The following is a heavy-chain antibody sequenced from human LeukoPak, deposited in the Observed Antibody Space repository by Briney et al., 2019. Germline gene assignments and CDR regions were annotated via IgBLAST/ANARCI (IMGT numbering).Heavy chain of an antibody. CDR1: SGSISSGSYY. Sequence: SETLSLTWTVSSGSISSGSYYWSWIRQPARNGLEWIGRIFTSGSTKYNPSLKSRVTISVDTSKNQFSLKLSSVTAADTAVYYCAREGKITMVRGVIRYYYMDVWGKGTTVTISS. CDR2: IFTSGST. V-gene: IGHV4-61*02. D-gene: IGHD3-10*01. J-gene: IGHJ6*03. CDR3: AREGKITMVRGVIRYYYMDV.